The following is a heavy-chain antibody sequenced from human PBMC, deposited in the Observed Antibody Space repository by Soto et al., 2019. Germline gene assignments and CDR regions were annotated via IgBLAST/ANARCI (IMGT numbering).Heavy chain of an antibody. CDR1: GFTFSSYA. J-gene: IGHJ4*02. Sequence: QVQLVESGGGVVQPGRSLRLSCAASGFTFSSYAMHWVRQAPGKGLEWVAVISYDGSNKYYADSVKGRFTISRDNSKNTLDLQMNSLRAEDTAVSYCSSPMPCSGGRCYHPGGQGTLVTVSS. CDR3: SSPMPCSGGRCYHP. D-gene: IGHD2-15*01. CDR2: ISYDGSNK. V-gene: IGHV3-30-3*01.